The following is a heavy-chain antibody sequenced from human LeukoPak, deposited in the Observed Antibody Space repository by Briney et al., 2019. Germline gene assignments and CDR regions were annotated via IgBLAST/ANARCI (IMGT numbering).Heavy chain of an antibody. Sequence: PAGYLSFSSSASGFTFSSYALSWARPAPGKGLEWVSGISSSGGDTDYADSVKSRFTISRDNSKNTLYLQMTSLRAEDTAVYYCAKNARFGELLSCFDPWGQGTLVTVSS. CDR1: GFTFSSYA. J-gene: IGHJ5*02. V-gene: IGHV3-23*01. D-gene: IGHD3-10*01. CDR2: ISSSGGDT. CDR3: AKNARFGELLSCFDP.